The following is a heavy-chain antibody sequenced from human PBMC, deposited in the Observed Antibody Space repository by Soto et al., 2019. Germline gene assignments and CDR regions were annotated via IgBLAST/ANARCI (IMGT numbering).Heavy chain of an antibody. Sequence: QVQLVQSGAEVKKPGSSVNVSCTASGGTFSNHLIRWVRQSPVQGPEWMGPIIPLFGILNYAQKLQGRVTISADTSTRTAYMELSSLRSDDTAVYYCASGSLSGSGSYPGDYWRQGTLVTVSS. CDR3: ASGSLSGSGSYPGDY. CDR1: GGTFSNHL. V-gene: IGHV1-69*02. J-gene: IGHJ4*01. CDR2: IIPLFGIL. D-gene: IGHD3-10*01.